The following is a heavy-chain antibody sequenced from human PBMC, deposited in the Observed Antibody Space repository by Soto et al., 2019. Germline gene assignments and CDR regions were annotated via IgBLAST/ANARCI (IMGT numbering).Heavy chain of an antibody. CDR3: ARDPAIFGVVRESGVMRFDP. V-gene: IGHV4-30-4*01. D-gene: IGHD3-3*01. Sequence: PPGKGLEWIGYIYYSGSTYYNPSLKSRVTISVDTSKNQFSLKLSSVTAADTAVYYCARDPAIFGVVRESGVMRFDPWGQGTLVSVSS. CDR2: IYYSGST. J-gene: IGHJ5*02.